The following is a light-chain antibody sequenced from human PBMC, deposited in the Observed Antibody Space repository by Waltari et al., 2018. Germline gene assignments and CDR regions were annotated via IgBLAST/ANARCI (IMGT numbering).Light chain of an antibody. Sequence: QSALTQPASVSGSPGQSITISCTGTSSDVGSYNLVSWYQQHPGKAPKLMIDEGSKRPSGVSNRFSGSKSGNTASLTISGRQAEDEADYYCCSYAGSSTYVFGTGTKVTVL. J-gene: IGLJ1*01. CDR1: SSDVGSYNL. V-gene: IGLV2-23*01. CDR3: CSYAGSSTYV. CDR2: EGS.